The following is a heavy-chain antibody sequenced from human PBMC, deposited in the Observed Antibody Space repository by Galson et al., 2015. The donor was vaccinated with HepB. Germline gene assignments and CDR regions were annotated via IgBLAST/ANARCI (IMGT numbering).Heavy chain of an antibody. CDR1: GYSISSGGYS. J-gene: IGHJ5*02. CDR2: IYHSGST. V-gene: IGHV4-30-2*01. CDR3: ANRYCTSTSCAFDP. D-gene: IGHD2-2*01. Sequence: TLSLTCTVSGYSISSGGYSWSWIRQPPGKALEWIGYIYHSGSTYYNPSLKSRVTISLDRSKNHFSLKLTSVTAADTAVYYCANRYCTSTSCAFDPWGQGTLVTVSS.